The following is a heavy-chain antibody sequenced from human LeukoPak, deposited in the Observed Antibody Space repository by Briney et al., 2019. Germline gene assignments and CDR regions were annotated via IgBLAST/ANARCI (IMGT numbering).Heavy chain of an antibody. CDR3: ARDLSDYYDSSGYRYYYYYGMDV. D-gene: IGHD3-22*01. CDR2: IYYSGST. J-gene: IGHJ6*02. CDR1: GGSISSYY. V-gene: IGHV4-59*01. Sequence: TSETLSLTCTVSGGSISSYYWSWIRQPPGKGLEWIGYIYYSGSTNYNPSLKSRVTISVDTSKNQFSLKLSSVTAADTAVYYCARDLSDYYDSSGYRYYYYYGMDVWGQGTTVTVSS.